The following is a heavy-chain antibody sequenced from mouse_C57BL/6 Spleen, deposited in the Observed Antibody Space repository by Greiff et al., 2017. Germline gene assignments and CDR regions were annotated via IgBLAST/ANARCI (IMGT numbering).Heavy chain of an antibody. Sequence: EVKLQQSGPELVKPGASVKISCKASGYSFPGSYMNWVKQSPEKSLEWIGELNPSTGGTTYNQTFKAPATLTVDTSSSTAYMHLKSLTSEDSAVYYCARWHYGSSYWYFDVWGTGTTVTVSS. CDR2: LNPSTGGT. D-gene: IGHD1-1*01. CDR3: ARWHYGSSYWYFDV. J-gene: IGHJ1*03. CDR1: GYSFPGSY. V-gene: IGHV1-42*01.